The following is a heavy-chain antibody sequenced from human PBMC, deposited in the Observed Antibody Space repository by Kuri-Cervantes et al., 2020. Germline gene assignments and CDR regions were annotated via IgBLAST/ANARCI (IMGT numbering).Heavy chain of an antibody. J-gene: IGHJ4*02. CDR1: GFTFRSSA. V-gene: IGHV3-30*14. CDR3: ARGPITGNRFDY. Sequence: GGSLRLSCAASGFTFRSSAMHWVRQAPGKGLEWVTVISFDGSIQYYTDSVKGRFTISRENAKNSLYLQMNSLRAGDTAVYYCARGPITGNRFDYWGQGTLVTVSS. D-gene: IGHD1-20*01. CDR2: ISFDGSIQ.